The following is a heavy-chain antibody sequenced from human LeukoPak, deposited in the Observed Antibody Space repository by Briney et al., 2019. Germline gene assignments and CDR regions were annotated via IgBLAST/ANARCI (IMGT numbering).Heavy chain of an antibody. CDR3: ARGGIAAAVWFDP. V-gene: IGHV4-34*01. CDR2: INHSGST. Sequence: SETLSLTCAVYGGSFSGYYWSWIRQPPGKGLEWIGEINHSGSTNYNPSLKSRVTISVGTSKNQFSLKLSSVTAADTAVYYCARGGIAAAVWFDPWGQGTLVTVSS. CDR1: GGSFSGYY. J-gene: IGHJ5*02. D-gene: IGHD6-13*01.